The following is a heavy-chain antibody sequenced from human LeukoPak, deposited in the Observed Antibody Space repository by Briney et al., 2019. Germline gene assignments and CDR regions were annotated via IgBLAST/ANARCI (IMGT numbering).Heavy chain of an antibody. CDR1: GGSISSSSYY. D-gene: IGHD7-27*01. V-gene: IGHV4-39*07. J-gene: IGHJ3*02. Sequence: SETLSLTCTAAGGSISSSSYYWGRIRQPPGKELEWIGSSYYSGSTYYNPSLKSRVTISVDTSKNQFSLKLSSVTAADTAVYYCATLPLSGSANDAFDIWGQGTMVTVSS. CDR3: ATLPLSGSANDAFDI. CDR2: SYYSGST.